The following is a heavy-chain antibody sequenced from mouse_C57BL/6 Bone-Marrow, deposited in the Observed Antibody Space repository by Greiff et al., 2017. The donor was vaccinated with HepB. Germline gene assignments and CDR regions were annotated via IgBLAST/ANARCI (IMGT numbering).Heavy chain of an antibody. J-gene: IGHJ1*03. CDR1: GFSLTSYG. V-gene: IGHV2-2*01. CDR2: IWSGGST. Sequence: QVQLKESGPGLVQPSQSLSITCTVSGFSLTSYGVHWVRQSPGKGLEWLGVIWSGGSTDYNAAFISRLSISKDNSKSQVFFKMNSLQADDTAIYYCASQSTMVTTGGWYFDVWGTGTTVTVSS. CDR3: ASQSTMVTTGGWYFDV. D-gene: IGHD2-2*01.